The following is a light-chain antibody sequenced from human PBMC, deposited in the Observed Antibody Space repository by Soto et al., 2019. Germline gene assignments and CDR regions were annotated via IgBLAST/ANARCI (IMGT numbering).Light chain of an antibody. J-gene: IGLJ7*01. CDR2: SNS. CDR1: SFNIGSNT. V-gene: IGLV1-44*01. CDR3: AAWDDSLKEPV. Sequence: QSVLTQPPSASGTPGQRVTISCSGSSFNIGSNTVNRYQQLPGTAPKLLIYSNSQRPSGVPDRFSGSKSGTAASLAISGLQSEDEADYYCAAWDDSLKEPVFGGGTQLTVL.